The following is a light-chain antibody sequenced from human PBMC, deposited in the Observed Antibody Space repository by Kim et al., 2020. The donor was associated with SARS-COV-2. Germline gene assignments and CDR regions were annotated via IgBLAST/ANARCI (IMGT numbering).Light chain of an antibody. CDR2: GKN. CDR3: NSRDSSGNHLV. J-gene: IGLJ3*02. Sequence: SSELTHDPAVSVALGQTVRITCQGDSLRSYYAGWYQQQPGQAPVLVIYGKNNRPSGIPDRFSGSSSGNTASLTITGAQAEDEADYYCNSRDSSGNHLVFGGGTQLTVL. V-gene: IGLV3-19*01. CDR1: SLRSYY.